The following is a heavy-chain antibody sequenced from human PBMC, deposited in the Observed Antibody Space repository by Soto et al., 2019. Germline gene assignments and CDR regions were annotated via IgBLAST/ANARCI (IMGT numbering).Heavy chain of an antibody. J-gene: IGHJ6*02. CDR1: AFTFISYG. CDR2: IWYDGSNK. Sequence: GSLRLSCAASAFTFISYGIHLGRHSPGKGLEWVAVIWYDGSNKYYADSVKGRFTISRDNSKNTLYLQMNSLRAEDTAVYYCARDSGGMDVWGQGTTVTVSS. CDR3: ARDSGGMDV. D-gene: IGHD3-10*01. V-gene: IGHV3-33*01.